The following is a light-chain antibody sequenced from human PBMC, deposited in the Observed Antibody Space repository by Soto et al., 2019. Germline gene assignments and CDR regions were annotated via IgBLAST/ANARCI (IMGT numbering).Light chain of an antibody. CDR2: SNN. CDR1: SSNIGSNS. CDR3: SSYTSSRSYV. J-gene: IGLJ1*01. V-gene: IGLV1-44*01. Sequence: QSVLTQPPSASGTPGQRVTISCSGSSSNIGSNSVNWYQQLPGAAPKLLIYSNNQRPSGVPDRFSGSKSGNTASLAICGLQAEDEADYYCSSYTSSRSYVFGTGTKVTVL.